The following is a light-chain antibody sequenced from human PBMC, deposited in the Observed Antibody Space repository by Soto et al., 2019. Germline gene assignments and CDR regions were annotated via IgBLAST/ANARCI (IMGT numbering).Light chain of an antibody. Sequence: DIQMTQSPSSLSASVGDRVTITCQASQEISNYLNWYQQKPGKAPKLLIYDASNLETGVPSRFSGSGSGTDFTFTISSLQPEDIATYYCQQYDNLPLMYTFGQGTKLEIK. CDR3: QQYDNLPLMYT. CDR1: QEISNY. J-gene: IGKJ2*01. V-gene: IGKV1-33*01. CDR2: DAS.